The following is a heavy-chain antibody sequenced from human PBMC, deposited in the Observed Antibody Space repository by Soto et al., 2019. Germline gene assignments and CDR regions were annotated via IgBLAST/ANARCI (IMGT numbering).Heavy chain of an antibody. CDR3: ASLAHHAFDI. V-gene: IGHV4-34*01. CDR1: GGSFSGYY. Sequence: QVQLQQWGAGLLKPSETLSLTCAVYGGSFSGYYWSWIRQPPGKGLEWIGEINHSGSTNYNPSLKSRVTISVHTSNNQFSLTLCSVPAAPTAVYFCASLAHHAFDIWVQWTMVTVSS. J-gene: IGHJ3*02. CDR2: INHSGST.